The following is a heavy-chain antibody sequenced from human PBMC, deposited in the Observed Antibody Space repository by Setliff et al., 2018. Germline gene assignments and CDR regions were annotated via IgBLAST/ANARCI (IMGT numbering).Heavy chain of an antibody. V-gene: IGHV1-18*01. CDR2: ISAYNGDT. Sequence: GASVKVSCKASGYTFTSYGISWVRQAPGQGLEWMGWISAYNGDTDYAQKLQDRLTMTTDTSTSTVYMELRSLRSDDRAVYYCARIRLCGGRVICPPGRYVDVWGKGTTVTVSS. D-gene: IGHD2-15*01. CDR3: ARIRLCGGRVICPPGRYVDV. J-gene: IGHJ6*03. CDR1: GYTFTSYG.